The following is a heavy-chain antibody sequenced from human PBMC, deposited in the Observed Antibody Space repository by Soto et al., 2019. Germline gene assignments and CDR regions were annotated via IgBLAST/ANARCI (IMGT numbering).Heavy chain of an antibody. CDR3: ARRGSRSSSALPSYDY. D-gene: IGHD3-22*01. CDR2: IFHSGTP. V-gene: IGHV4-38-2*01. CDR1: SDSISSGYY. J-gene: IGHJ4*02. Sequence: SETLSLTCAVSSDSISSGYYCDFIRQPPGKGLEWIGSIFHSGTPYYNPSLKSRLTISMDTSKTQFSLKLTSVTAADTAVYYCARRGSRSSSALPSYDYWGRGILVTVSS.